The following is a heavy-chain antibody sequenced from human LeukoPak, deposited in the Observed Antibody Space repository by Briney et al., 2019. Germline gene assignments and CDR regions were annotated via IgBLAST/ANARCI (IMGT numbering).Heavy chain of an antibody. CDR3: AREGSNYYYDSSGYLNWFDP. J-gene: IGHJ5*02. CDR1: GGSISSYY. Sequence: SETLSLTCTVSGGSISSYYWSWIRQPVGKGLEWIGRIYTSGSTNYNPSLKSRVTMSVDTSKNQFSLKLSSVTAADTAVYYCAREGSNYYYDSSGYLNWFDPWGQGTLVTVSS. D-gene: IGHD3-22*01. V-gene: IGHV4-4*07. CDR2: IYTSGST.